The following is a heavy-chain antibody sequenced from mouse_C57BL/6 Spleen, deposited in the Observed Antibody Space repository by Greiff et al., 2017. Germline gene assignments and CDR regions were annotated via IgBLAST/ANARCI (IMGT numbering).Heavy chain of an antibody. J-gene: IGHJ4*01. Sequence: VQLQQSGPELVKPGASVKISCNASGYSITDYNMNWVKQSNGKSLEWIGVINPNNGTTSYNQTFKGKATLTVDPSSSTAYMQLNNLTSEDSAVYDGARGAYYCSSYYYAMDYWGQGTSVTVSS. CDR2: INPNNGTT. D-gene: IGHD1-1*01. CDR3: ARGAYYCSSYYYAMDY. CDR1: GYSITDYN. V-gene: IGHV1-39*01.